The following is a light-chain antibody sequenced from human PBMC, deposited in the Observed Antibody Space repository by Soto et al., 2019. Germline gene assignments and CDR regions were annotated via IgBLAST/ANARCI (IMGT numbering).Light chain of an antibody. CDR3: SSYTSSSTLV. CDR2: YVS. J-gene: IGLJ1*01. V-gene: IGLV2-14*03. CDR1: SSDVGHYDF. Sequence: QSVLTQPASVSGSPGQSITISCTGTSSDVGHYDFVSWYQHHPGKAPKLMIYYVSNRPSGVSDRFSGSRSGNTASLTISGLQAEDEADYYCSSYTSSSTLVFGTGTKVTVL.